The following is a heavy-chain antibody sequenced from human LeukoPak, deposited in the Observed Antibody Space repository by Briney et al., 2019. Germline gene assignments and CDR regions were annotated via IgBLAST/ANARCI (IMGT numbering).Heavy chain of an antibody. CDR2: IKQDGSEK. Sequence: GGSLRLSCAVSGFTFSSYWMSWVRQAPGKGLEWVANIKQDGSEKNYVDSVKGRFTISRDNAKNSLYLQMNSLRAEDTAVYYCARRSIAVGYYFDYWGQGTLVTVSS. D-gene: IGHD6-19*01. CDR1: GFTFSSYW. CDR3: ARRSIAVGYYFDY. V-gene: IGHV3-7*01. J-gene: IGHJ4*02.